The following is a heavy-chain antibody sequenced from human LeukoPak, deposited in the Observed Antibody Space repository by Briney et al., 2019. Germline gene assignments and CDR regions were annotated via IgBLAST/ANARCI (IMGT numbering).Heavy chain of an antibody. Sequence: SGGSTYYADSVKGRFTISRDNSKNTLYLQMNSLRAEDTAVYYCAKTYYDFWSGYYNWFDPWGRGTLVTVSS. J-gene: IGHJ5*02. CDR3: AKTYYDFWSGYYNWFDP. D-gene: IGHD3-3*01. CDR2: SGGST. V-gene: IGHV3-23*01.